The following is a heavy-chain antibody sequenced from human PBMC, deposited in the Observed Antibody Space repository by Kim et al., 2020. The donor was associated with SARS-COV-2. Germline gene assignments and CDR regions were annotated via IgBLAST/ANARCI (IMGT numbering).Heavy chain of an antibody. Sequence: GESLKISCKGSGYSFTSYWISWVRQMPGKGLEWMGRIDPSDSYTNYSPSFQGHVTISADKSISTAYLQWSSLKASDTAMYYCARHWYYDYVWGSYPDYWGQGTLVTVSS. CDR2: IDPSDSYT. CDR3: ARHWYYDYVWGSYPDY. D-gene: IGHD3-16*02. J-gene: IGHJ4*02. CDR1: GYSFTSYW. V-gene: IGHV5-10-1*01.